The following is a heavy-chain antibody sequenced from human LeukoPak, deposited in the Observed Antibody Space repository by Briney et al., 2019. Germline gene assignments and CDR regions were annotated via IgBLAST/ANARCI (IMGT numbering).Heavy chain of an antibody. CDR3: ARDSRPSQQQVLLFDY. D-gene: IGHD6-13*01. V-gene: IGHV3-11*01. CDR1: GFTFDDYA. Sequence: PGGSLRPSCAASGFTFDDYAMHWVRQAPGKGLEWVSYISSSGSTIYYADSVKGRFTISRDNAKNSLYLQMNSLRAEDTAVYYCARDSRPSQQQVLLFDYWGQGTLVTVSS. CDR2: ISSSGSTI. J-gene: IGHJ4*02.